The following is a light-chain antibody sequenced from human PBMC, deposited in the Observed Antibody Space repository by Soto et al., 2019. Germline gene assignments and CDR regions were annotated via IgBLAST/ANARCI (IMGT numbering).Light chain of an antibody. CDR2: KAS. Sequence: DIQMTQSPSTLSGSVGDRVTITCRASQTISSWLAWYQQKPGKAPKLLIYKASTLKSGVPSRFSGSGSGTGFTLTISSLQPDDFATYYCQHYNSYSEAFGQGTKVDNK. CDR3: QHYNSYSEA. CDR1: QTISSW. V-gene: IGKV1-5*03. J-gene: IGKJ1*01.